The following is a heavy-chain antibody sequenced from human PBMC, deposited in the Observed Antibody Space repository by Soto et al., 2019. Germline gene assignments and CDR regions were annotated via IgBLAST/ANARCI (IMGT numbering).Heavy chain of an antibody. CDR1: GYTFTGYY. Sequence: QVQLVQSGAEVKKPGASVKVSCKASGYTFTGYYMHWVRQAPGQGLEWMGWINPNSSGTNYAQKFQGWVTMTRDTSISTAYMELSRPRSDDTAVYYCARGGRTTRIRGLDDAFDIWGQGTMVTVSS. CDR2: INPNSSGT. J-gene: IGHJ3*02. CDR3: ARGGRTTRIRGLDDAFDI. V-gene: IGHV1-2*04. D-gene: IGHD1-1*01.